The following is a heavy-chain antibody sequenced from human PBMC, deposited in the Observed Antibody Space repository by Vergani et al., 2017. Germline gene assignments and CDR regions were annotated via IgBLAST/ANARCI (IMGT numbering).Heavy chain of an antibody. CDR1: GGSISSYY. Sequence: QVQLQESGPGLVKPSETLSLTCTVSGGSISSYYWSWIRQPAGKGLEWIGYIYYSGSTYYNPSLKSRVTISVDTSKNQFSLKLSSVTAADTAVYYCARVSLSYGDYVRFDYWGQGTLVTVSS. CDR2: IYYSGST. J-gene: IGHJ4*02. CDR3: ARVSLSYGDYVRFDY. V-gene: IGHV4-59*06. D-gene: IGHD4-17*01.